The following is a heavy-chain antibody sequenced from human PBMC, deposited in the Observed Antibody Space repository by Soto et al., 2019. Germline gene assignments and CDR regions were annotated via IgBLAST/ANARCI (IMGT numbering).Heavy chain of an antibody. CDR3: ASSTSSPGSGQGGFDY. Sequence: QVQLVESGGGVVQPGRSLRLSCAASGFTFSNYAMHWVRQAPGKGLEWVAVIWYDGINKYYADSVKGRYTISRDNSKNTLNLQMNSLRAEDTAVYYCASSTSSPGSGQGGFDYWGRGTLVTVSS. CDR2: IWYDGINK. J-gene: IGHJ4*02. CDR1: GFTFSNYA. V-gene: IGHV3-33*01. D-gene: IGHD2-15*01.